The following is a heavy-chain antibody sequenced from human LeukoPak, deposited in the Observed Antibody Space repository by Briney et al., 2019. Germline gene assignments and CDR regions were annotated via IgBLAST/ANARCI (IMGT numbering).Heavy chain of an antibody. CDR2: IIPIFGTA. Sequence: ASVKVSCKASGGTFSSYAISWVRQAPGQGLEWMGGIIPIFGTANYARKFQGRVTITTDESTSTAYMELSSLRSEDTAVYYCARGRDGYNPYNWFDPWGQGTLVTVSS. J-gene: IGHJ5*02. V-gene: IGHV1-69*05. CDR3: ARGRDGYNPYNWFDP. D-gene: IGHD5-24*01. CDR1: GGTFSSYA.